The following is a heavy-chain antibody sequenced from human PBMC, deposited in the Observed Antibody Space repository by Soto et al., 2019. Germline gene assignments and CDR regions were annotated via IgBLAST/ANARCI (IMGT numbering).Heavy chain of an antibody. CDR2: ISSDGTSK. CDR1: GFTFPNFA. CDR3: ATDPTPCAGPSTVYYGLDV. D-gene: IGHD4-4*01. V-gene: IGHV3-30-3*01. J-gene: IGHJ6*02. Sequence: QVRLEESGGGVVQPGRSLRLSCAASGFTFPNFALHWIRQAPGEGLEWVAYISSDGTSKYYADSVEGRFSISRDNFKDALFLQTNTLRPQDTAVYYCATDPTPCAGPSTVYYGLDVWGQGTTVTVSS.